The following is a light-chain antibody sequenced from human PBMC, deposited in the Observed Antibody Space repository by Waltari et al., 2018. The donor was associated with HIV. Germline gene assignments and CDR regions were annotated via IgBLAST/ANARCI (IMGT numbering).Light chain of an antibody. CDR1: SSDVGAYDY. Sequence: QSALTQPASVSGSPGQSITISCTGTSSDVGAYDYVSWYQQHPGKAPKPMIYDVNNRPLGVSHPFSGSKSATTASLTISGLQAEDEADYYCSSYTTSSTYVFGTGTKVTVL. CDR3: SSYTTSSTYV. V-gene: IGLV2-14*03. CDR2: DVN. J-gene: IGLJ1*01.